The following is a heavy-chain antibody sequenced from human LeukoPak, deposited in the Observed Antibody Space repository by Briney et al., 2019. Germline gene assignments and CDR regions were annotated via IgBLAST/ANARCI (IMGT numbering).Heavy chain of an antibody. V-gene: IGHV4-39*01. J-gene: IGHJ4*02. CDR1: GGSISSSSYY. Sequence: SETLSLTCTVSGGSISSSSYYWGWIRQPPGKGLEWIGSIYYSGSTYYNPSLKSRVTITVDTSKNQFSLKLSSVTAADTAVYYCARHLRDSSGYYVVWSFDYWGQGTLVTVSS. D-gene: IGHD3-22*01. CDR3: ARHLRDSSGYYVVWSFDY. CDR2: IYYSGST.